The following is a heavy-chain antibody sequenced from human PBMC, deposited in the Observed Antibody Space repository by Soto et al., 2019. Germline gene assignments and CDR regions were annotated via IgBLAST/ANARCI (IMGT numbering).Heavy chain of an antibody. CDR1: GYTFTSYG. V-gene: IGHV1-18*04. D-gene: IGHD3-3*01. Sequence: ASVKVSCKASGYTFTSYGISWVRQAPGQGLEWMGWISAYNGNTNYAQKLQGRVTMTTDTSTSTAYMELRSLRSDDTAVYYCATAPYDFWSGYYALELDAFDIWGQGTMVT. CDR2: ISAYNGNT. CDR3: ATAPYDFWSGYYALELDAFDI. J-gene: IGHJ3*02.